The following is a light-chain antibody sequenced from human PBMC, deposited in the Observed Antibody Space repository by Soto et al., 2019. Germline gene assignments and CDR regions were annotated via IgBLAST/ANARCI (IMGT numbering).Light chain of an antibody. Sequence: EVVMTQSPGTLSVSPGERAILSCRASQSLTTNLAWYQQKPGQAPRLLIYDASNRATGVPARFSGSGSGTDFTLTISSLEPEDFAVYYCQQRSNWATFGPGTKVDI. CDR2: DAS. CDR1: QSLTTN. V-gene: IGKV3-11*01. CDR3: QQRSNWAT. J-gene: IGKJ3*01.